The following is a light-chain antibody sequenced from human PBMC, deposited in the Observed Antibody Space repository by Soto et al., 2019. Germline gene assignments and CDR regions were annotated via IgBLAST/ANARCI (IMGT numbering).Light chain of an antibody. Sequence: DIVMTQYPVSLAVSLGERATINCKSSQTILHTSSNNNYLSLYQQRPGQPPRLPIYWASTRDPRVPERFSGSESGTDFTLTISSRPGADLAVDHCQQCCSSPYSFGQGTKLEI. V-gene: IGKV4-1*01. CDR2: WAS. CDR1: QTILHTSSNNNY. J-gene: IGKJ2*01. CDR3: QQCCSSPYS.